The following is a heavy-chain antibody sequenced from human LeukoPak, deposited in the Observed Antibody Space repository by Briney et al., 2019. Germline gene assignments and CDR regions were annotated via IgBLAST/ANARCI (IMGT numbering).Heavy chain of an antibody. CDR2: ISGSGGST. J-gene: IGHJ4*02. Sequence: GGSLRLSCAASGFTFSSYGMSWVRQAPGKGLEWVSAISGSGGSTYYADSVKGRFTISRDNSKNTLYLQMNSLRAEDTAVYYCAKAPVVVPAAIDYWGQGTLVTVSS. V-gene: IGHV3-23*01. D-gene: IGHD2-2*02. CDR1: GFTFSSYG. CDR3: AKAPVVVPAAIDY.